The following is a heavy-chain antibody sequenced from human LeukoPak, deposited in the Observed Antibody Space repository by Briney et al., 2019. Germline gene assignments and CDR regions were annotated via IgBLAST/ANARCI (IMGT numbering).Heavy chain of an antibody. D-gene: IGHD1-26*01. V-gene: IGHV1-46*01. CDR2: INPSGGST. J-gene: IGHJ4*02. CDR1: GYTFTSYY. Sequence: ASVKVSCKASGYTFTSYYMHWVRQAPGQGLEWMGIINPSGGSTSYAQKFQGRVTMTRDTSISTAYMELSRLRSDDTAVYYCARVGATSNFDYWGQGTLVTVSS. CDR3: ARVGATSNFDY.